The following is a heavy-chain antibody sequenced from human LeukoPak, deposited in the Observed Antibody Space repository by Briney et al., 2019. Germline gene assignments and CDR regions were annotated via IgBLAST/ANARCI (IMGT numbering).Heavy chain of an antibody. Sequence: ASVKVSCKASGYSFADYYMHWVRQAPGQGLEWIGWIKPNSGGTRSAQKFQGRVTMTRDTSISTVYMEVSSLISDDTAVYYCARVNRALDYWGQGTLVTVSS. J-gene: IGHJ4*02. CDR2: IKPNSGGT. CDR3: ARVNRALDY. CDR1: GYSFADYY. V-gene: IGHV1-2*02.